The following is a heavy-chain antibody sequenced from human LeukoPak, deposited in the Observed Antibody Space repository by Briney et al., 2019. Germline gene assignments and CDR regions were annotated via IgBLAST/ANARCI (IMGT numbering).Heavy chain of an antibody. D-gene: IGHD1-26*01. V-gene: IGHV1-8*01. CDR3: ARAGRRVGAALFYY. CDR2: MNPNSGNT. Sequence: ASVKVSCKASGYTFTSYGINWVRQATGQGLEWMGWMNPNSGNTGYAQKFQGRVTMTRNTSISTAYMELSSLRSEDTAVYYCARAGRRVGAALFYYWGQGTLVTVSS. J-gene: IGHJ4*02. CDR1: GYTFTSYG.